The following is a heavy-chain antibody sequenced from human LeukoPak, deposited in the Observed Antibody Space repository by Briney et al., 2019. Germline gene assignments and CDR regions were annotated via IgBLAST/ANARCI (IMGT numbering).Heavy chain of an antibody. V-gene: IGHV1-69*13. Sequence: SVKVSCKASGYTFTSYGISWVRQAPGQGLEWMGGIIPIFGSANYAQKFQGRVTITADESTSTAYMELSSLRSEDTAVYYCARGDMGYFDYWGQGTLVTVSS. CDR1: GYTFTSYG. CDR3: ARGDMGYFDY. CDR2: IIPIFGSA. J-gene: IGHJ4*02. D-gene: IGHD2-15*01.